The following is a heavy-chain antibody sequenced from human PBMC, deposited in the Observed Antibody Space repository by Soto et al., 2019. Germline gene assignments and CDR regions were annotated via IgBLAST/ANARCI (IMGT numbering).Heavy chain of an antibody. CDR3: AREHTASCFDY. CDR2: ISTYSGNT. V-gene: IGHV1-18*01. J-gene: IGHJ4*02. D-gene: IGHD1-26*01. Sequence: QVQLVQSGAEVKKPGASVKVSCKASGYTFSNYGISWVRQAPGQGLEWLGWISTYSGNTNYAQILQGRVTMTTDTSASTAHMELRSLRSDDTAVYYCAREHTASCFDYWGQGTLVTVSS. CDR1: GYTFSNYG.